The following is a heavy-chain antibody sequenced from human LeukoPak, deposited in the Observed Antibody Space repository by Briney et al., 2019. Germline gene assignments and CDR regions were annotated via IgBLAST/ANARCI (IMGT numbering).Heavy chain of an antibody. CDR1: GFTFSSYW. J-gene: IGHJ3*02. CDR3: VREYSSSSGRAFDI. CDR2: ISTDGSST. Sequence: GGSLRLSCAASGFTFSSYWMHWVRQAPGKGLVWVSRISTDGSSTNSADSVKGRLTISRDNAKNKLYLQMNSLRAEDTAVYYCVREYSSSSGRAFDIWGQGTMVTVSP. V-gene: IGHV3-74*01. D-gene: IGHD6-6*01.